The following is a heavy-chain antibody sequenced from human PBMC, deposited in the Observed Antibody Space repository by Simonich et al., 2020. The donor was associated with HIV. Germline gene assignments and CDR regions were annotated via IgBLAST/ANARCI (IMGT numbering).Heavy chain of an antibody. Sequence: EVQLVESGGGLVQPGGSLRLSCAASGCTFSSYSMNWVRQAPGKGLDWVSYSSSSSSTIYYADSVKGRFTISRDNAKNSLYLQMNSLRAEDTAVYYCARARPRDYYDSSGYYDYWGQGTLVTVSS. CDR3: ARARPRDYYDSSGYYDY. D-gene: IGHD3-22*01. CDR1: GCTFSSYS. J-gene: IGHJ4*02. CDR2: SSSSSSTI. V-gene: IGHV3-48*01.